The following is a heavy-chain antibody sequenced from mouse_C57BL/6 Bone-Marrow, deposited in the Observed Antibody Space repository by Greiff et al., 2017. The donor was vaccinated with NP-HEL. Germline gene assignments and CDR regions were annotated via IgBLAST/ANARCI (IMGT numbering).Heavy chain of an antibody. V-gene: IGHV1-72*01. J-gene: IGHJ1*03. D-gene: IGHD3-3*01. CDR3: ARGTYPGYWYFDV. CDR1: GYTFTSYW. Sequence: QVQLQQPGAELVKPGASVKLSCKASGYTFTSYWMHWVKQRPGRGLAWIGRIAPNSGGTKYNEKFKSKATLTVDKPSSTAYKQLSSLTSEDSAVYYCARGTYPGYWYFDVWGTGTTVTVSS. CDR2: IAPNSGGT.